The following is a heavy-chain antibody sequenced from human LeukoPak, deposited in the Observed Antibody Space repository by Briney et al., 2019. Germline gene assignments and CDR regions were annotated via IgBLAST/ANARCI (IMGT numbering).Heavy chain of an antibody. CDR3: ARNRPYDY. J-gene: IGHJ4*02. V-gene: IGHV3-74*01. CDR2: ITNDGSST. D-gene: IGHD2/OR15-2a*01. Sequence: GGSLRLSCAASGLTFSSHWMHWVRQAPGKGLVWVSRITNDGSSTTYADSVKGRFTISRDNSNNTLYLQMNSLRSEDTAVYYCARNRPYDYWGQGTLVTVSS. CDR1: GLTFSSHW.